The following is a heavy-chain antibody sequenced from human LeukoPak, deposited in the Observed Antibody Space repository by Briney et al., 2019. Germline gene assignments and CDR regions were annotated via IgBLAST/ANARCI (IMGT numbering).Heavy chain of an antibody. CDR3: ARESAPHHGLDY. V-gene: IGHV3-66*01. Sequence: GGSLRLSCAASGFSVTSSHMSWVRQAPGKGLEWVSIIYSGGNTDYAGSMQGRFAISRDNSKNTLYLQMNSLRPEDTAVYYCARESAPHHGLDYWGQGTLVTVSS. CDR1: GFSVTSSH. J-gene: IGHJ4*02. D-gene: IGHD5-24*01. CDR2: IYSGGNT.